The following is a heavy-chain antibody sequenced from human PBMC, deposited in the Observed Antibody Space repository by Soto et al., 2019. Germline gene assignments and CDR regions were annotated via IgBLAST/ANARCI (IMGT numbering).Heavy chain of an antibody. D-gene: IGHD3-10*01. J-gene: IGHJ4*02. CDR3: AVLWFGELPASDY. V-gene: IGHV3-30-3*01. CDR1: GFTFSSYA. Sequence: GGSLRLSCAASGFTFSSYAMHWVRQAPGKGLEWVAVISYDGSNKYYADSVKGRFTISRDNSKNTLYLQMNSLRAEDTAVYYCAVLWFGELPASDYWGQGTLVTVSS. CDR2: ISYDGSNK.